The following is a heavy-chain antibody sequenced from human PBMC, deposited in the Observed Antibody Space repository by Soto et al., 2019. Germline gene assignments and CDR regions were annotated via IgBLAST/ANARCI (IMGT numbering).Heavy chain of an antibody. D-gene: IGHD3-22*01. V-gene: IGHV1-18*01. J-gene: IGHJ4*02. Sequence: ASVKVSCKASGYTFTSYGISLVRQAPGQGLEWMGWISAYNGNTNYAQKLQGRVTMTTDTSTSTAYMELRSLRSDDTAVYYCARGGANYYDSSGYVDYWGQGTLVTVSS. CDR1: GYTFTSYG. CDR2: ISAYNGNT. CDR3: ARGGANYYDSSGYVDY.